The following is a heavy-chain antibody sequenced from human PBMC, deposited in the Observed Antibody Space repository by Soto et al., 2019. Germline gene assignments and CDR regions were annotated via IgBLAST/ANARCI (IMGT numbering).Heavy chain of an antibody. V-gene: IGHV4-61*05. CDR2: IYYSGST. J-gene: IGHJ4*02. CDR3: ARHSNRNYGLYYFDY. CDR1: GGSISSGGYY. Sequence: SETLSLTCTVSGGSISSGGYYWSWIRQSPGKGLEWIGYIYYSGSTKYKPSLKSRVTISVDKSKNQFSLKVSSATAADTAVYYCARHSNRNYGLYYFDYWGLGALVTVSS. D-gene: IGHD4-4*01.